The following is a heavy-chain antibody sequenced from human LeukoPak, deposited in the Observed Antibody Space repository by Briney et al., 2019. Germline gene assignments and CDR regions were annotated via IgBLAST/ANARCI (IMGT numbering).Heavy chain of an antibody. Sequence: PSETLYLTCTVSGGSISSYYWSWIRQPPGKGLEWIGYIYYSGSTNYNPSLKSRVTISVDTSKNQFSLKLSSVTAADTAVYYCAREEGPGYSSGWYYFDYWGQGTLVTVSS. J-gene: IGHJ4*02. D-gene: IGHD6-19*01. CDR2: IYYSGST. CDR1: GGSISSYY. CDR3: AREEGPGYSSGWYYFDY. V-gene: IGHV4-59*01.